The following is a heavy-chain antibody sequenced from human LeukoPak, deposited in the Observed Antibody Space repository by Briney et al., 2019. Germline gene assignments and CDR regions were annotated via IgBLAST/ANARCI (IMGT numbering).Heavy chain of an antibody. D-gene: IGHD1-26*01. CDR3: VRAILGGESDS. J-gene: IGHJ4*02. CDR1: GFTFSSYE. V-gene: IGHV3-48*03. Sequence: PGGSLRLSCAASGFTFSSYEMNWVRQAPGKGLEWVSYISSSGSTIYYADSVKGRFTISRDSAKNTLYLQMNSLKAEDTAVYYCVRAILGGESDSWGQGTLVTVPS. CDR2: ISSSGSTI.